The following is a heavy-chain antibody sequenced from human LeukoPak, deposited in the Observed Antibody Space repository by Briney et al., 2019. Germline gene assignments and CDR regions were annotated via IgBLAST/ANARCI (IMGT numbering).Heavy chain of an antibody. J-gene: IGHJ4*02. CDR2: IYYSGST. CDR1: GGSVSGGGYC. CDR3: ARDRGSYAEGYDY. Sequence: PSQTLSLTYTVSGGSVSGGGYCWSWIRQHPGKGLEWIGYIYYSGSTYYNPSLKSRVTISVDTSKNQFSLKLSSVTAADTAVYYCARDRGSYAEGYDYWGQGTLVTVSS. V-gene: IGHV4-31*03. D-gene: IGHD1-26*01.